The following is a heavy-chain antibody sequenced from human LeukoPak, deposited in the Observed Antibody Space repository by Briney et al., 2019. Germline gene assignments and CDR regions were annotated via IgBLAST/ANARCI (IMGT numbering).Heavy chain of an antibody. J-gene: IGHJ4*02. CDR1: GFTFSNYA. CDR2: ISSSGDST. D-gene: IGHD4-11*01. Sequence: GGSLRLSCTASGFTFSNYAMSWVRQAPGKGLEWVSGISSSGDSTYYADSVKGRFTISRDNSKNTLYLQMNSLRAEDTAIYYCAKDRNDYSNYIDYWGQGTLVTVSS. CDR3: AKDRNDYSNYIDY. V-gene: IGHV3-23*01.